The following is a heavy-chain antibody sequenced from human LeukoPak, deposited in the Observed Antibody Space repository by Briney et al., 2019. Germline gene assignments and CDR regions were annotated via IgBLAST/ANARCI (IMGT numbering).Heavy chain of an antibody. Sequence: PSETLSLTCAVYGGSFSGYYWSWIRQPPGKGLEWIGYVYYSGNTNYNPSLKSRVTISLDTSKNQFSLKLRSVTAADTAVYYCARDTRDAFDIWGQGT. CDR2: VYYSGNT. CDR1: GGSFSGYY. CDR3: ARDTRDAFDI. V-gene: IGHV4-59*01. J-gene: IGHJ3*02.